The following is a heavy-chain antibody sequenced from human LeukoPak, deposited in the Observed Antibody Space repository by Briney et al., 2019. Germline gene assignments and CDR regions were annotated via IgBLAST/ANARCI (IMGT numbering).Heavy chain of an antibody. V-gene: IGHV4-4*02. CDR1: GDSISSSNW. CDR3: ARSTVSVITRGAFDI. Sequence: SGTLSLTCAVSGDSISSSNWWSWVRQPPGKGLEWIGEIYHSGSTNYNPSLKSRVTMSVDNSENHFSLKLSFVTAADTALYYCARSTVSVITRGAFDIWGQGTMVTVSS. CDR2: IYHSGST. J-gene: IGHJ3*02. D-gene: IGHD3-22*01.